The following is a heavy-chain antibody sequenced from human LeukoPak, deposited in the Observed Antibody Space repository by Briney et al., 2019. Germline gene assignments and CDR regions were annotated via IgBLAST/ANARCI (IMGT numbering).Heavy chain of an antibody. CDR2: ISSNGGST. Sequence: GGSLRLSCAASGFTFGSYAMHWVRQAPGKGLEYVSAISSNGGSTYYANSVKGRFTISRDNSKNTLYLQMGSLRAEDMAVYYCAREVVVPAAGTWFDPWGQGTLVTVSS. J-gene: IGHJ5*02. V-gene: IGHV3-64*01. D-gene: IGHD2-2*01. CDR3: AREVVVPAAGTWFDP. CDR1: GFTFGSYA.